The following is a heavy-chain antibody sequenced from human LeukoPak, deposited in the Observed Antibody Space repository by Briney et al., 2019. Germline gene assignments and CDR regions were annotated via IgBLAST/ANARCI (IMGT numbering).Heavy chain of an antibody. Sequence: GGSLRLSCAASGFIFSDYSMNWVRQAPGKGLEWVSSITSSGTYIYYADSVKGRFTISRDNSKNTLYLQMNSLRAEDTAVYYCARVPGDYWGQGTLVTVSS. J-gene: IGHJ4*02. CDR3: ARVPGDY. CDR2: ITSSGTYI. CDR1: GFIFSDYS. V-gene: IGHV3-21*01.